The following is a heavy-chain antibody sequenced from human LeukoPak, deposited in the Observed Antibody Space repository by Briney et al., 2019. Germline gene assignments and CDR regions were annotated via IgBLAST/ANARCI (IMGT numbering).Heavy chain of an antibody. CDR2: INPNSGGT. CDR1: EYTFTAYY. CDR3: AKASAAVVVNRYYFDY. D-gene: IGHD6-19*01. Sequence: GASVKVSCKASEYTFTAYYLHWVRQAPGQGLEWMGWINPNSGGTKYAQKFQGRVTMTRDTSISTAYMELSSLRADDTALYYCAKASAAVVVNRYYFDYWGKGTLVTVSS. J-gene: IGHJ4*02. V-gene: IGHV1-2*02.